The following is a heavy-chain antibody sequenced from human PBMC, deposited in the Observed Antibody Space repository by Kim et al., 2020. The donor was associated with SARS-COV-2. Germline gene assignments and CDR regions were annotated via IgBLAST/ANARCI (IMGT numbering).Heavy chain of an antibody. Sequence: GGSLRHSCAASGFTFSSYAMHWVRQAPGKGLEWVAVISYDGSNKYYVDSVKGRFTISRDNSKNTLYLQMNSLRAEDTAVYYCARQYGSGSSYYYYGMDVWGQGPTVTVSS. V-gene: IGHV3-30*04. CDR2: ISYDGSNK. J-gene: IGHJ6*02. CDR1: GFTFSSYA. D-gene: IGHD3-10*01. CDR3: ARQYGSGSSYYYYGMDV.